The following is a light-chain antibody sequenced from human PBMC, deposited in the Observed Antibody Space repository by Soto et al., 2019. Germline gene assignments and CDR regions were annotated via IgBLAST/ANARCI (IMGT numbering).Light chain of an antibody. J-gene: IGKJ4*01. V-gene: IGKV3-20*01. CDR3: QQYGTSPLT. Sequence: ETVLTQSPGTLTLSPGERATLSCRATQSVYNDYLAWYQQRPGLAPRLLIFVASGRSTGIPDRFSGSGSGTDFTLTISRLEPEVFAIYYCQQYGTSPLTFGGGIKVEIK. CDR2: VAS. CDR1: QSVYNDY.